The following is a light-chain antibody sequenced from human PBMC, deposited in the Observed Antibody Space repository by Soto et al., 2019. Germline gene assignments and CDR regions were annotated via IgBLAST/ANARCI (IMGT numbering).Light chain of an antibody. J-gene: IGKJ5*01. CDR2: AES. CDR1: QSVSSY. CDR3: QQSNSTPLT. V-gene: IGKV1-39*01. Sequence: DIEMTQSPSSLSASVGDSVTLTCRASQSVSSYLTWYQQKTGQAPKILIYAESTWPTGVPYRLSGSGSGTDFTLTISSLQPEDFANYYCQQSNSTPLTCGQGTRLEIK.